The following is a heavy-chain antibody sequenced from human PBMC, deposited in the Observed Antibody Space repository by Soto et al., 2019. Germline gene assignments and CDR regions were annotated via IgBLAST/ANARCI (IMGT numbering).Heavy chain of an antibody. CDR2: INAYNGDT. J-gene: IGHJ4*02. CDR1: GYTFPSST. V-gene: IGHV1-18*01. CDR3: ASANYGDRDY. D-gene: IGHD4-17*01. Sequence: QVELVQSGAEVKKPGASVKVSCKASGYTFPSSTISWLRQAPGQGLEWMGWINAYNGDTKYAHRRPGRVTMDTDASTNTAYLELASLTSDDTAIFYCASANYGDRDYWGQGTRVTVSS.